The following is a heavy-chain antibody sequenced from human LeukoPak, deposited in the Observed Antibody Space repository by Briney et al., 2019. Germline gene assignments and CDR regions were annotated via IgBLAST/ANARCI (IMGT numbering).Heavy chain of an antibody. CDR1: GGSISSSSYY. D-gene: IGHD5-24*01. Sequence: SETLSLTCTVSGGSISSSSYYWGWIRQPPGKGLEWIGSIYYSGSTYYNPSLKSRVTISVDTSKNQFSLKLSSVTAADTAVYYCARMATIIHDYWGQGTLVTVSS. CDR3: ARMATIIHDY. V-gene: IGHV4-39*07. CDR2: IYYSGST. J-gene: IGHJ4*02.